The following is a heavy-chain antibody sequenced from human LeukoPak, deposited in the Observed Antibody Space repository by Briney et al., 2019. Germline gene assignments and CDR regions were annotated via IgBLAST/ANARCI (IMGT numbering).Heavy chain of an antibody. Sequence: PGGSLRLSCAASGYTFSSYGMHWVRQAPGKGLEWVAVIWYDGSNKYYADSVKGRFTISRDNSKNTLYLQMNSLRAEDTAVYYCARGGNGYCNSTSCYDNLDYWGQGTLVTVSS. CDR1: GYTFSSYG. J-gene: IGHJ4*02. CDR2: IWYDGSNK. CDR3: ARGGNGYCNSTSCYDNLDY. V-gene: IGHV3-33*01. D-gene: IGHD2-2*01.